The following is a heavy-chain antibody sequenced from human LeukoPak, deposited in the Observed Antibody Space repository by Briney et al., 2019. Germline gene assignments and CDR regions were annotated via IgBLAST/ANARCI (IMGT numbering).Heavy chain of an antibody. Sequence: GASVKVSCKASGYTFTSYGISWVRQAPGQGLEWMGWISAYNGNTNYAQKFQGRFTMTTDTSTSTAYMELRSLRSGDTAVYYCARDFSPYYYGSGSYYSFDYWGQGTLVTVSS. V-gene: IGHV1-18*01. CDR2: ISAYNGNT. CDR1: GYTFTSYG. J-gene: IGHJ4*02. CDR3: ARDFSPYYYGSGSYYSFDY. D-gene: IGHD3-10*01.